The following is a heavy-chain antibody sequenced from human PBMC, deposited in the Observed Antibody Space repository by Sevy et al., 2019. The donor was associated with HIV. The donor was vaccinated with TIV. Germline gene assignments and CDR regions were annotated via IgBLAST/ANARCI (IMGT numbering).Heavy chain of an antibody. Sequence: GESLKISCAASGFTFSGSAMHWVRQASGKGLEWVGRIRSKANSYATAYAASVKGRFTISRDDSKNTAYLQMNSLKTEDTAVYYCKTGTNTYYYGMDVWGQGTTVTVSS. J-gene: IGHJ6*02. CDR2: IRSKANSYAT. V-gene: IGHV3-73*01. CDR1: GFTFSGSA. D-gene: IGHD1-7*01. CDR3: KTGTNTYYYGMDV.